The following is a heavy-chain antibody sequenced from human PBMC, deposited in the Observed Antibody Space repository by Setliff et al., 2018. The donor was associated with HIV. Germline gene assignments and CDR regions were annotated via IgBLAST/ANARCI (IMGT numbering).Heavy chain of an antibody. CDR2: ISTRGGT. J-gene: IGHJ3*02. D-gene: IGHD4-17*01. CDR3: ARAFPMTTVVTQSGYGAFDI. CDR1: AGSISSYY. V-gene: IGHV4-4*09. Sequence: SETLSLTCTVSAGSISSYYWTWIRQPPGKGLEWIGYISTRGGTTYNPSLKSRVTITVDTSKNQFSLKLSSVTAADTAVYYCARAFPMTTVVTQSGYGAFDIWGQGTMVTVSS.